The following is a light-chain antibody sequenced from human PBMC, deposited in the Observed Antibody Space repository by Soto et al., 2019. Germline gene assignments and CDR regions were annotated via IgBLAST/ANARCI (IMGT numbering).Light chain of an antibody. CDR1: HIIGTW. CDR3: QQYNSYSSM. J-gene: IGKJ1*01. Sequence: DIQMTQSPSSLSASVGDRVTITCRASHIIGTWLAWYQQKPGKAPNLLIYDASSLESGVPSRFSGSGSGTEFTLTISSLQPDDFATYYCQQYNSYSSMFGQGTKVDIK. CDR2: DAS. V-gene: IGKV1-5*01.